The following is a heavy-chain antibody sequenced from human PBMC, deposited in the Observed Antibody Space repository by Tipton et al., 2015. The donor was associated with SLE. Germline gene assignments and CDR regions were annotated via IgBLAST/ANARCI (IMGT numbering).Heavy chain of an antibody. J-gene: IGHJ6*02. CDR3: ARARTIFGVSESHY. D-gene: IGHD3-3*01. CDR1: EFTVSSNY. CDR2: MYSGGST. Sequence: SLRLSCAASEFTVSSNYMTWVRQAPGKGLEWVSVMYSGGSTYYADSVKGQFTISRDNSKNTLYLQMNSLRAEDTAVYYCARARTIFGVSESHYWGQGTTVTVSS. V-gene: IGHV3-66*02.